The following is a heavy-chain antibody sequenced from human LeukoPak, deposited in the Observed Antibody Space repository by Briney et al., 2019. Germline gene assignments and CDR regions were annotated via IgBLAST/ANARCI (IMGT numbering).Heavy chain of an antibody. Sequence: GGSLRLSCAASGFTFSTYTLNWVRQAPGKGLEWVSSISSSSSYIYYADSVKGRFTISRDNAKNSLYLQMNSLRAEDTAPYYCARQADTAMLIWSFTDYWGQGTLVTVSS. V-gene: IGHV3-21*01. CDR2: ISSSSSYI. D-gene: IGHD5-18*01. CDR3: ARQADTAMLIWSFTDY. J-gene: IGHJ4*02. CDR1: GFTFSTYT.